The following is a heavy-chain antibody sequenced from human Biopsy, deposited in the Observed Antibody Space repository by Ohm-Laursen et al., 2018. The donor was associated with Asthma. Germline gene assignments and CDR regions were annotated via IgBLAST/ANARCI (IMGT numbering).Heavy chain of an antibody. D-gene: IGHD3-10*01. CDR1: GYTFNSAG. V-gene: IGHV1-18*01. J-gene: IGHJ6*02. Sequence: ASVKVSCKTSGYTFNSAGITWVRQAPGQGLEWMGWISVYNGNTKVAQKLQDRVTMITDTSTSTASMELRSLRSDDTAVYFCARAADYSHYYGIDVWGQGTTVTVS. CDR2: ISVYNGNT. CDR3: ARAADYSHYYGIDV.